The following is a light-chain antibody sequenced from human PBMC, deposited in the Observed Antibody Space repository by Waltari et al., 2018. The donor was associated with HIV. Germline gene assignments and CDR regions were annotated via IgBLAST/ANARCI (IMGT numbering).Light chain of an antibody. Sequence: DILTTQSPLSLPVTPGEPASISCRSSQSLLYSNGYNYLDWYLQKPGQSPQLLIYLGSNRASGVPDRFSGSGSGTDFTLKISRVEAEDVGVYYCMQALQTPLTFGGGTKVEIK. V-gene: IGKV2-28*01. CDR1: QSLLYSNGYNY. CDR2: LGS. CDR3: MQALQTPLT. J-gene: IGKJ4*01.